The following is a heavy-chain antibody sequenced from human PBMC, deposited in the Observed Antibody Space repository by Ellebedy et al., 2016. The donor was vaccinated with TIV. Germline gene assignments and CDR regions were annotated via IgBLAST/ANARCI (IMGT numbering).Heavy chain of an antibody. V-gene: IGHV3-13*01. CDR3: ARAEPAGYYNGMDV. Sequence: GGSLRLSCTTSGFTFSIYWMTWVRQTPGKGLEWVSAIGTAGDTYYPDSVKGRFTISRENAKNSLYLQMNSLRAGDTAVYYCARAEPAGYYNGMDVWGQGTTVTVYS. J-gene: IGHJ6*02. CDR1: GFTFSIYW. CDR2: IGTAGDT. D-gene: IGHD6-25*01.